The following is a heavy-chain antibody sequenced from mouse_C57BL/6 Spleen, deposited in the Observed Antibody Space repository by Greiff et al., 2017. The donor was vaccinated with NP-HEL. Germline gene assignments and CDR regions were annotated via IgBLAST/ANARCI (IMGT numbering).Heavy chain of an antibody. J-gene: IGHJ1*03. Sequence: QVQLQQPGAELVMPGASVKLSCKASGYTFTSYWMHWVKQRPGQGLAWIGEIDPSDSYTNYNQKFKGKSTLTVDKSSSTAYMQLSSLTSEDSAVYYCARPGSSYGGYFDVWGTGTTVTVSS. CDR2: IDPSDSYT. V-gene: IGHV1-69*01. D-gene: IGHD1-1*01. CDR1: GYTFTSYW. CDR3: ARPGSSYGGYFDV.